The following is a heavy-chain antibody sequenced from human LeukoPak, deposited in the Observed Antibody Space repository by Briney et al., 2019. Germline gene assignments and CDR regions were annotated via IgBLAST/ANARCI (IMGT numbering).Heavy chain of an antibody. CDR2: ISGSGGST. CDR3: AKHMLVYSSSSPGNY. J-gene: IGHJ4*02. D-gene: IGHD6-6*01. V-gene: IGHV3-23*01. Sequence: GGSLRLSCAASGFTFSSYAMSWVRQAPGKGLEWVSAISGSGGSTYYADSVKGRFTISRDNSKNTLYLQMNSLRAEDTAIYYCAKHMLVYSSSSPGNYWGQGTLVTVSS. CDR1: GFTFSSYA.